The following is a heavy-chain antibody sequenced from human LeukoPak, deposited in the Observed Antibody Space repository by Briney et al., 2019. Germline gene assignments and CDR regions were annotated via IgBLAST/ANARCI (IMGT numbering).Heavy chain of an antibody. CDR2: IGSSGSTI. CDR1: GFTFSDYY. V-gene: IGHV3-11*01. D-gene: IGHD2-15*01. J-gene: IGHJ6*02. Sequence: PGGSLRLSCAASGFTFSDYYMSWIRQAPGKGLEWVSYIGSSGSTIYYADSVKGRFTISRDNAKNSLYLQMNSLRAEDTAVYYCARDIGYCSGGSCYSEDYYYYGMDVWGQGTTVTVSS. CDR3: ARDIGYCSGGSCYSEDYYYYGMDV.